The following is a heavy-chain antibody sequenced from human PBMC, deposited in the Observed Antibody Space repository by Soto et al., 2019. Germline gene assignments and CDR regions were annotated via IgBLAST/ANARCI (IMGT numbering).Heavy chain of an antibody. Sequence: QVQLVESGGGVVQPGRSLRLSCAASGFTFSSYGMHWVRQAPGKGLEWVAVISYDGSNKYYADSVKGRFTISRDNSKNTLYLQMNSLRAEDTAVYYCAKVTGTTANYFDYWGQGTLVTVSS. J-gene: IGHJ4*02. V-gene: IGHV3-30*18. CDR2: ISYDGSNK. D-gene: IGHD1-1*01. CDR3: AKVTGTTANYFDY. CDR1: GFTFSSYG.